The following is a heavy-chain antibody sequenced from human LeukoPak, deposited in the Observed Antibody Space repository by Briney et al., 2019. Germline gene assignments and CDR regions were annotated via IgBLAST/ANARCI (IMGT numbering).Heavy chain of an antibody. V-gene: IGHV4-39*01. Sequence: SETLSLTCTVSGGSISSSSYYWGWIRQPPGKGLEWIGSICYSGSTYYNPSLKSRVTISVDTSKNQFSLKLSSVTAADTAVYYCASDFWSGYYPPAWGQATLVTVSS. D-gene: IGHD3-3*01. CDR3: ASDFWSGYYPPA. CDR2: ICYSGST. J-gene: IGHJ5*02. CDR1: GGSISSSSYY.